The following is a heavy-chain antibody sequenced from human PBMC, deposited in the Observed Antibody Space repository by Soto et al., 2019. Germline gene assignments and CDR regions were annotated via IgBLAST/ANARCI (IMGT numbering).Heavy chain of an antibody. Sequence: QVQLQESGPGLVKPSGTLSLTCVVSSGSISSSKWWSWVRQPPGKGLEWIGEIHESESINNNPSLKSRVTISVDKSKNQCSLNLSSVTAADTAVYYCAREGRDSYNLGYWGQGTLVTVSS. CDR2: IHESESI. V-gene: IGHV4-4*02. J-gene: IGHJ4*02. CDR3: AREGRDSYNLGY. D-gene: IGHD1-1*01. CDR1: SGSISSSKW.